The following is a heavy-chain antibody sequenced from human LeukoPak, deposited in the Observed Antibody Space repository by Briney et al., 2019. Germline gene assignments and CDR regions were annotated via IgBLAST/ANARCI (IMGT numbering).Heavy chain of an antibody. CDR1: GFTFSSYS. D-gene: IGHD5-12*01. CDR3: ARDIVATAIWSFPYYYYYYMDV. Sequence: GGSLRLSCAASGFTFSSYSMNWVRQAPGKGLEWVSSISSSSSYIYYADSVKGRFTISRDNAKNSLYLQMNSLRAEDKAVYYCARDIVATAIWSFPYYYYYYMDVWGKGTTVTVSS. CDR2: ISSSSSYI. V-gene: IGHV3-21*01. J-gene: IGHJ6*03.